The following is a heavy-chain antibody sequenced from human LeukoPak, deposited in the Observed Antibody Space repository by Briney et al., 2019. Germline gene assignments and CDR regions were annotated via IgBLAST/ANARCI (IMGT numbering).Heavy chain of an antibody. V-gene: IGHV3-23*01. CDR3: AKGYCSSTGCYRLGAFDI. CDR2: ISGSGGST. Sequence: GGSLRLSCAASGFTFSSYAMSWVRQAPGKGLEWVSAISGSGGSTYYADSVKGRFTISRDNSKNTLYLQMNSLRAEDTAVYYCAKGYCSSTGCYRLGAFDIWGQGTMVTVSS. CDR1: GFTFSSYA. D-gene: IGHD2-2*01. J-gene: IGHJ3*02.